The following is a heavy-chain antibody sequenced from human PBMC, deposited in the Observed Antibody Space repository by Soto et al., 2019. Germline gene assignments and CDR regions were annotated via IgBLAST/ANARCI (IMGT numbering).Heavy chain of an antibody. CDR2: IKSKTDGGTT. CDR3: TTDRWAEVVVVAHRDY. Sequence: GAPGLSCPASGLIFGNAGMNGFRRLQGRGWEWVGRIKSKTDGGTTDYAAPVKGRFTISRDDSKNTLYLQMNSLKTEDTAVYYCTTDRWAEVVVVAHRDYWGQGTLVTVSS. CDR1: GLIFGNAG. D-gene: IGHD2-15*01. J-gene: IGHJ4*02. V-gene: IGHV3-15*07.